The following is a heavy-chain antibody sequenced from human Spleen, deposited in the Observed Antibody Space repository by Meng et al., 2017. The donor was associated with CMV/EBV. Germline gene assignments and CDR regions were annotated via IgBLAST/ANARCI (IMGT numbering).Heavy chain of an antibody. V-gene: IGHV1-69*05. CDR3: ARGRTLSRLISSPGNWFDP. CDR1: FSDYA. D-gene: IGHD2-2*01. J-gene: IGHJ5*02. Sequence: FSDYAVSWVRQAPGQGLEWMGGFIPVFGTPEYAQNFQGRVTITTDESTSTSYMELSSLRSEDTAVYYCARGRTLSRLISSPGNWFDPWGQGTLVTVSS. CDR2: FIPVFGTP.